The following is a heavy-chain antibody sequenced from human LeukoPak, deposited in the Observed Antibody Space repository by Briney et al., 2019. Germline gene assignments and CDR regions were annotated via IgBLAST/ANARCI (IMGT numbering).Heavy chain of an antibody. V-gene: IGHV3-7*01. D-gene: IGHD4/OR15-4a*01. CDR1: GFRFNTFW. CDR2: IKQDGNEK. Sequence: GGSLRLSCSASGFRFNTFWMSWVRQAPGKGLEWVANIKQDGNEKYYADSVKGRFTISRDNGKNSLDLQMNSLRADDTAFYYCARDTLGEGEDANYAVYYFDYWGQGTVVTVSS. CDR3: ARDTLGEGEDANYAVYYFDY. J-gene: IGHJ4*02.